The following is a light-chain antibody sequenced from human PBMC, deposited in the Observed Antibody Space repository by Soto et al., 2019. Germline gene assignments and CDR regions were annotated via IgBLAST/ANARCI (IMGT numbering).Light chain of an antibody. CDR3: SSYTSSSTRV. V-gene: IGLV2-14*01. Sequence: QSALTQPASVSGSPGQSHTISCTGTSSDVGGYNYVSWYQQHTGKAPKLMIYEVSNRPSGVSNRFSGSKSGNTASLTISGLQAEDEADYYCSSYTSSSTRVFGGGTKVTVL. CDR2: EVS. J-gene: IGLJ3*02. CDR1: SSDVGGYNY.